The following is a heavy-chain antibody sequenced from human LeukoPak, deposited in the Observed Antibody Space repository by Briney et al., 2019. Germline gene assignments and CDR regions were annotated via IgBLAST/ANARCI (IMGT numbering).Heavy chain of an antibody. Sequence: ASVKVSCKASGYTFTGYYMHWVRQAPGQGLEWMGRINPNSGGTNYAQKFQGRVTMTRDTSISTAYMELSRQRSDDTAVYYCARECDFWSGYCSYWGQGTLVTVSS. CDR2: INPNSGGT. J-gene: IGHJ4*02. V-gene: IGHV1-2*06. CDR3: ARECDFWSGYCSY. CDR1: GYTFTGYY. D-gene: IGHD3-3*01.